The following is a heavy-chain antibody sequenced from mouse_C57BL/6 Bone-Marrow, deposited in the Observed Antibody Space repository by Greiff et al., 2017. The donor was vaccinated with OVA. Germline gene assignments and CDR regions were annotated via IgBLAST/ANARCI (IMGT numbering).Heavy chain of an antibody. CDR3: ARWYPKYFDV. V-gene: IGHV1-26*01. J-gene: IGHJ1*03. CDR2: INPNNGGT. D-gene: IGHD1-1*02. Sequence: EVQLQQSGPELVKPGASVKISCKASGYTFTDYYMNWVKQSHGKSLEWIGDINPNNGGTSYNQKFKGKATLTVDKSSSTAYMELRSLTSEVSAVYYCARWYPKYFDVWGTGTTVTVSS. CDR1: GYTFTDYY.